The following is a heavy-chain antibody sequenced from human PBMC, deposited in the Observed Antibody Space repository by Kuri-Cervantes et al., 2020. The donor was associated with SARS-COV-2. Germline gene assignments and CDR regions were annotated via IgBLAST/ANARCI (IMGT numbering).Heavy chain of an antibody. V-gene: IGHV3-21*01. Sequence: GGSLRLSCAASGFTFSSYAMHWVRQAPGKGLEWVSSISSSSSYIYYADSVKGRFTISRDNAKNSLYLQMNSLRAEDTAVYYCAKDQHGIVVVVAAIDYWGQGTLVTVSS. CDR3: AKDQHGIVVVVAAIDY. J-gene: IGHJ4*02. D-gene: IGHD2-15*01. CDR2: ISSSSSYI. CDR1: GFTFSSYA.